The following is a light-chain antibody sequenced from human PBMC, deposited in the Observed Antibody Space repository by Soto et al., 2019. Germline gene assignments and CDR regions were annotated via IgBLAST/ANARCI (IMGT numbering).Light chain of an antibody. J-gene: IGKJ2*01. CDR3: QQYGVPPFN. Sequence: EIALTQSPGALSLSPGEGATLSCRASQAVISGYLAWYQQKPGQAPRLLMYGVSSRPTGISDRFSGSGSGTEFTLTITRLEPEDFALYYCQQYGVPPFNFGQGTKLQIK. CDR2: GVS. CDR1: QAVISGY. V-gene: IGKV3-20*01.